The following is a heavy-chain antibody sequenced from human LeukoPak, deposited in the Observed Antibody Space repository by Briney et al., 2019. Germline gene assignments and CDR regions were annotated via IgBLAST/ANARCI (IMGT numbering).Heavy chain of an antibody. V-gene: IGHV4-61*02. D-gene: IGHD3-22*01. CDR2: IYTSGST. CDR1: GGSISSGSYY. CDR3: ARDRDYYDSSGYYNYFDY. J-gene: IGHJ4*02. Sequence: PSQTLSLTCTVSGGSISSGSYYWSWIRQPAGKGLEWIGRIYTSGSTNYNPSLKSRVTISVDTSKNQFSLKLSSVTAADTAVYYCARDRDYYDSSGYYNYFDYWGQGTLVTVSS.